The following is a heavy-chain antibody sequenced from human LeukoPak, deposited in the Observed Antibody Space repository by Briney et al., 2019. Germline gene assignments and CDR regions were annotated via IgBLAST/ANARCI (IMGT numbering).Heavy chain of an antibody. CDR2: IYYSGST. V-gene: IGHV4-59*01. CDR3: ARGGGVAGTPYNPYDY. Sequence: SSETLSLTCTVSGGSISSYYWSWIRQPPGKGLEWIGYIYYSGSTNYNPSLKSRVTISVDTSKNQFSLKLSSVTAADTAVYYCARGGGVAGTPYNPYDYWSQGTLVTVSS. CDR1: GGSISSYY. J-gene: IGHJ4*02. D-gene: IGHD6-19*01.